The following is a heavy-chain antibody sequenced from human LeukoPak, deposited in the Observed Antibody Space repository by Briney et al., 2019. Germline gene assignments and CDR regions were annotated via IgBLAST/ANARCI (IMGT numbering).Heavy chain of an antibody. Sequence: VASVKVSCKASGYTFTGYYMHWVRQAPGQGLEWMGWINPNSGGTNYAQKFQGRVTMTRDTSISTAYMELSRLRSDDTAVYYCARDIAAAGTYWFDPWGQGTLVTVSS. CDR3: ARDIAAAGTYWFDP. CDR1: GYTFTGYY. V-gene: IGHV1-2*02. D-gene: IGHD6-13*01. J-gene: IGHJ5*02. CDR2: INPNSGGT.